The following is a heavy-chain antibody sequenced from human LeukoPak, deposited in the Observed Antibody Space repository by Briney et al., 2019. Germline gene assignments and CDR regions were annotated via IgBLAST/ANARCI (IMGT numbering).Heavy chain of an antibody. Sequence: SETLSLTCAVSADSFSSHYWTWIRQPPGKGLEWIGYISYIGSTNYNPSPKSRVTISIDTSKNRFSLKLSSVTAADTAVYYCARDLVTVTKGFDIWGQGTMVSVSS. J-gene: IGHJ3*02. CDR3: ARDLVTVTKGFDI. CDR1: ADSFSSHY. D-gene: IGHD4-17*01. CDR2: ISYIGST. V-gene: IGHV4-59*11.